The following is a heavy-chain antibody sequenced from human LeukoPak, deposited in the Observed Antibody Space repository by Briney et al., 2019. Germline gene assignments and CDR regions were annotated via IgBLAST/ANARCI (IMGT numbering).Heavy chain of an antibody. CDR3: AMHSNLPSYYYYYMDV. V-gene: IGHV1-46*01. Sequence: ASVKVSCKASGYTFTSYYMHWVRQAPGQGLEWMGIINPSGGSTSYAQKFQGRVTMTRDMSTSTVYMELSSLRSEDTAVYYCAMHSNLPSYYYYYMDVWGKGTTVTVSS. D-gene: IGHD4-11*01. CDR1: GYTFTSYY. J-gene: IGHJ6*03. CDR2: INPSGGST.